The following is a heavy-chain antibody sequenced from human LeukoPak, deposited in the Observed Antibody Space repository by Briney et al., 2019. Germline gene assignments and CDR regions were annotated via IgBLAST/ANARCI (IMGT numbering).Heavy chain of an antibody. CDR2: MSYDGSNK. J-gene: IGHJ4*02. CDR3: AKGNYGGNSRIPLSDY. D-gene: IGHD4-23*01. Sequence: GRSLRLSCAASGFTFSGYGMHWVRQAPGKGLEWVAVMSYDGSNKYYADSVKGRFTISRDNSKNTLYLQMNSLRAEDTAVYYCAKGNYGGNSRIPLSDYWGQGTLVTVSS. CDR1: GFTFSGYG. V-gene: IGHV3-30*18.